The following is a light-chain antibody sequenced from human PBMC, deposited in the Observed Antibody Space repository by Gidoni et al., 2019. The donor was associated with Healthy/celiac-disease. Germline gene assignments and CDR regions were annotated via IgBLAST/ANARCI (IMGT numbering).Light chain of an antibody. Sequence: DIQMTHSPSTLSASVGDRVTITCRASQSISSWLAWYQQKPGKAPKLLIYKASSLESGVPSSFSGSGSGTEFTLTISSLQPDDFATYYCQQYNSYGVTFGGGTKVEIK. CDR2: KAS. J-gene: IGKJ4*01. V-gene: IGKV1-5*03. CDR1: QSISSW. CDR3: QQYNSYGVT.